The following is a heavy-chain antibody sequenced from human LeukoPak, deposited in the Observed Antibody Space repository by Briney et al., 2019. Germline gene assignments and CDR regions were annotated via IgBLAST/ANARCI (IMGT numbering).Heavy chain of an antibody. V-gene: IGHV4-39*01. Sequence: PSETLSLTCTVSGGSISSSSYYWGWIRQPPGKGLEWIGNIYYSGSTYYNPSLKSRVTISVDTSKNQFSLKLSSVTAADTAVYYCARQGFSSTWESDYWGQGTLVTVSS. J-gene: IGHJ4*02. CDR1: GGSISSSSYY. CDR2: IYYSGST. D-gene: IGHD6-13*01. CDR3: ARQGFSSTWESDY.